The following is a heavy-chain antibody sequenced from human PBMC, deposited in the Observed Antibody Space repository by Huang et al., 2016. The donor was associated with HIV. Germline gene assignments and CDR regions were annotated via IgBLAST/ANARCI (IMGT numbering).Heavy chain of an antibody. D-gene: IGHD2-21*01. J-gene: IGHJ3*02. CDR2: FAPEQGET. CDR3: AAGYDTYYDI. CDR1: GYTLTELS. Sequence: QVQLVQSGAEVKKLGATVKVSCKVSGYTLTELSITWVLQAPGKGLEWIGGFAPEQGETIYAQTFQGRVTLTEDTSTDPAYMELHSLRPEDTAVYYCAAGYDTYYDIWGQGTMVIASS. V-gene: IGHV1-24*01.